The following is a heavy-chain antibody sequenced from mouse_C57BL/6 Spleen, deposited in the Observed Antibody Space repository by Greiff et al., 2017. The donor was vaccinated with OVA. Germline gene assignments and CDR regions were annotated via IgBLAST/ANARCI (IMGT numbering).Heavy chain of an antibody. Sequence: QVQLQQPGAELVRPGSSVKLSCKASGYTFTSYWMDWVKQRPGQGLEWIGNIYPSDSETHYNQKFKDKATLTVDKSSSTAYMQLSSLTSEDSAVYYCARSYYYGSSYPYAMDYWGQGTSVTVSS. D-gene: IGHD1-1*01. CDR1: GYTFTSYW. J-gene: IGHJ4*01. CDR2: IYPSDSET. CDR3: ARSYYYGSSYPYAMDY. V-gene: IGHV1-61*01.